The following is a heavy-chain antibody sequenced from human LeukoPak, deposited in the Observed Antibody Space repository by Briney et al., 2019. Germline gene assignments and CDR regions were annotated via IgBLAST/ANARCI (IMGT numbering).Heavy chain of an antibody. CDR1: GGSFSGYY. D-gene: IGHD2-2*02. V-gene: IGHV4-34*01. CDR2: INHSGST. CDR3: ARHTFSYYYYMDV. J-gene: IGHJ6*03. Sequence: SETLSLTCAVYGGSFSGYYWSWIRQPPGKGLEWIGEINHSGSTNYNPSLKSRVTISVDTSKNQFSLKLSSVTAADTAVYYCARHTFSYYYYMDVWGKGTTVTISS.